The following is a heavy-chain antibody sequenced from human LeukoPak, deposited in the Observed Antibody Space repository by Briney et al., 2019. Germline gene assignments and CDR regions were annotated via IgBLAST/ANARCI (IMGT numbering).Heavy chain of an antibody. D-gene: IGHD1-26*01. CDR3: TRSPSLGGSYWGFDY. CDR2: LSPDGSSS. CDR1: GFTFSTYW. J-gene: IGHJ4*02. V-gene: IGHV3-74*01. Sequence: GGSLILSCSASGFTFSTYWMHWVRQAPGKGLVWVSRLSPDGSSSIYADSVKGRFTVPRDNAKNTLYLQMNSLRADDTAVYYCTRSPSLGGSYWGFDYWGQGTLVTVSS.